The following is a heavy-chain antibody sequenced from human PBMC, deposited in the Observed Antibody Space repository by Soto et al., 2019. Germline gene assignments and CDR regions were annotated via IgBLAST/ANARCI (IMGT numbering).Heavy chain of an antibody. CDR1: GFTFSSYS. Sequence: EVQLVESGGGLVKPGGSLRLSCAASGFTFSSYSMNWVRQAPGKGLEWVSSISSSSSYIYYADSVRGRFTISRDNAKNPRYLQMNSRRAEDRAVYYCARPREDPGIAVWIDYWGPGTLVTVSS. V-gene: IGHV3-21*01. CDR2: ISSSSSYI. CDR3: ARPREDPGIAVWIDY. D-gene: IGHD6-19*01. J-gene: IGHJ4*02.